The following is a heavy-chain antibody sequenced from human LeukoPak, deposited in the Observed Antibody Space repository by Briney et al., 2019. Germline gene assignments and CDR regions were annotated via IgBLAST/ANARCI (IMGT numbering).Heavy chain of an antibody. CDR1: GFTFSSYW. J-gene: IGHJ4*02. Sequence: GGSLRLSCAASGFTFSSYWMHWVRHAPGKGLMWVSRINSDGNSTSYADSVKGRLIISRDSAKNTLYLQMNSLRAEDTAVYYCASLYSGYERKPDYWGQGTLVTVSS. CDR3: ASLYSGYERKPDY. V-gene: IGHV3-74*01. D-gene: IGHD5-12*01. CDR2: INSDGNST.